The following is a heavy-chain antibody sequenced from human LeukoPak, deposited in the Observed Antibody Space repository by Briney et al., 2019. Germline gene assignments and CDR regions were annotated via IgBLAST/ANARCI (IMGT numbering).Heavy chain of an antibody. CDR2: IYYSGTT. V-gene: IGHV4-59*12. Sequence: PSETLSLTCAVYGGSFSGYYWNWIRQPPGKGLEWIGYIYYSGTTNYNPSLKSRVTISVDTSKNQFSLKLSSVTAADTAVYYCARDLGSAYGVPRWFDPWGQGTLVTVFS. CDR1: GGSFSGYY. CDR3: ARDLGSAYGVPRWFDP. J-gene: IGHJ5*02. D-gene: IGHD4-17*01.